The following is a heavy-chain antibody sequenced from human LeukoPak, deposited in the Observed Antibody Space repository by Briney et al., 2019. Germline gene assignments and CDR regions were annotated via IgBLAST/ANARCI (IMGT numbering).Heavy chain of an antibody. CDR1: GFTFSDYY. CDR2: ISSSSSYI. J-gene: IGHJ4*02. CDR3: ARDGGGNSAYYFDY. Sequence: GGSLRLSCAASGFTFSDYYMSWIRQAPGKGLEWVSSISSSSSYIYYTDSVKGRFTISRDNAKNSLYLQMNSLRAEDTAVYYCARDGGGNSAYYFDYWGQGTLVTVSS. D-gene: IGHD4-23*01. V-gene: IGHV3-11*06.